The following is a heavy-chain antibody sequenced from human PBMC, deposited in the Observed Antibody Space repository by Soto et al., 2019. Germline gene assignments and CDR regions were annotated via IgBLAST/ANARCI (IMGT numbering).Heavy chain of an antibody. V-gene: IGHV4-59*01. Sequence: PXESLSLICTVSGGSISSYYWSWIRQPPGKGLEWIGYIYYSVSTNYNPSLKSRVTISVDTSKNQFSLKLSSVTAADTAVYYCESTRTAIDNWFDPWGQGTLVTVSS. D-gene: IGHD5-18*01. J-gene: IGHJ5*02. CDR1: GGSISSYY. CDR3: ESTRTAIDNWFDP. CDR2: IYYSVST.